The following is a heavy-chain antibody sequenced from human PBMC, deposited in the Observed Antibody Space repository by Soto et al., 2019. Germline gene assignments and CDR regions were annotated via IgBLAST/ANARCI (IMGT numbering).Heavy chain of an antibody. D-gene: IGHD3-22*01. CDR3: ARGYYESSGYHCYFDY. Sequence: SETLSLTCTVSGGSISSGGYYWSWIRQHPGKGLEWIGYIYYSGSTYYNPSLKSRVTISVDTSKNQFSLKLSSVTAADTAVYYCARGYYESSGYHCYFDYRGQGTLVTVSS. CDR2: IYYSGST. V-gene: IGHV4-31*03. J-gene: IGHJ4*02. CDR1: GGSISSGGYY.